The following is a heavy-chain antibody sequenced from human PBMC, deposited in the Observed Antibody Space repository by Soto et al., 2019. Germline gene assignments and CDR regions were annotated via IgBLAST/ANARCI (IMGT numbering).Heavy chain of an antibody. D-gene: IGHD2-15*01. CDR1: GFSFSGSW. V-gene: IGHV3-7*04. J-gene: IGHJ4*02. Sequence: EVPLVESGGGLVQPGGSLRLSCEASGFSFSGSWMTWVRQAPGRGLEWLAKINPDGSGEYYVDSVKGRFTISRDNARSSLFFQMHSLRDEDTAVYFCAREHSFGLDYWGQGTLVTVSS. CDR3: AREHSFGLDY. CDR2: INPDGSGE.